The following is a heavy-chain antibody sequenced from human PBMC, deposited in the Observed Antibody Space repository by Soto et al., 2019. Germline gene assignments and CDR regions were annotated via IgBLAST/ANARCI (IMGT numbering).Heavy chain of an antibody. D-gene: IGHD2-21*01. CDR3: ARDHVVSRNWFDP. CDR1: GFTFRSYW. CDR2: INSDGSST. V-gene: IGHV3-74*01. Sequence: EVQLVESGGGLVQPGGSLRLSCAASGFTFRSYWMQWVRQAPAKGLVWVSRINSDGSSTSYADSVKGRFTISRDNAKNTLYLQMNSLRAEDTAVYYCARDHVVSRNWFDPWGQGTLVTVSS. J-gene: IGHJ5*02.